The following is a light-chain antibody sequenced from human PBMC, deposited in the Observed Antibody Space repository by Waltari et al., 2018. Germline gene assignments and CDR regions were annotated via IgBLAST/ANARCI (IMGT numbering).Light chain of an antibody. CDR3: CSYAGSSTFSYV. Sequence: QSALTQPASVSGSPGQSITISCTGTSSDVGGYNYVSWCQQHPGKAPKLMIYDVSKRPSGVSNRFSGSKSGNTASLTISGLQAEDEADYYCCSYAGSSTFSYVFGTGTKVTVL. CDR2: DVS. CDR1: SSDVGGYNY. J-gene: IGLJ1*01. V-gene: IGLV2-23*02.